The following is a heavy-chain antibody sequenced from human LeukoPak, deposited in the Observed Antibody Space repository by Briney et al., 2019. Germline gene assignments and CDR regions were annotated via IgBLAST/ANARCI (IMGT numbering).Heavy chain of an antibody. V-gene: IGHV3-74*01. J-gene: IGHJ4*02. CDR3: AKVLKPFGTAPLNIPMAF. CDR2: INTDGIMT. D-gene: IGHD1-14*01. Sequence: GGSLRLSCAASGFPFSNYWMHWVRQAPGKGLVWVSRINTDGIMTAYADSVKGRFTISRDNTKNTMYLEMNSLRVEGTAVYYCAKVLKPFGTAPLNIPMAFWGQGTLVTVSS. CDR1: GFPFSNYW.